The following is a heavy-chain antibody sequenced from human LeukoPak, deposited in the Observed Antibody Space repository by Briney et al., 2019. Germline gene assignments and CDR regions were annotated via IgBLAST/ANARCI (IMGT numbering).Heavy chain of an antibody. D-gene: IGHD2-2*01. CDR1: GFTFSSYA. CDR2: ISYDGSNK. V-gene: IGHV3-30-3*01. Sequence: PGGSLRLSCAASGFTFSSYAMHWVRQAPGKGLEWVAVISYDGSNKYYADSVKGRFTISRDNSKNTLYLQMNSLRAEDTAVYYCARAPPPASGYCSSTSCSRIDYWGQGTLVTVSS. CDR3: ARAPPPASGYCSSTSCSRIDY. J-gene: IGHJ4*02.